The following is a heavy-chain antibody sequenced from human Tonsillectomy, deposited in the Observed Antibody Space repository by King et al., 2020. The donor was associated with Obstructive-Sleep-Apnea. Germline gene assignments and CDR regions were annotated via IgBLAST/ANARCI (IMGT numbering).Heavy chain of an antibody. Sequence: HVQLQESGPGLVEPSETLSLTCTVSGGSISTYYWSWIRQPPGKGLEWIGYIYYSGSTNYNTSLKSRVTISVDTSKNQFSLKLSSVTAADAAVYYCARLAGYDYPFDYWGQGTLVTVSS. CDR1: GGSISTYY. D-gene: IGHD3-22*01. CDR2: IYYSGST. CDR3: ARLAGYDYPFDY. V-gene: IGHV4-59*08. J-gene: IGHJ4*02.